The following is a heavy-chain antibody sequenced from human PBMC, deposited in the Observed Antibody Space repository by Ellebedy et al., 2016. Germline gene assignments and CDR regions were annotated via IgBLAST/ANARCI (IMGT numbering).Heavy chain of an antibody. CDR2: VSDNGGST. Sequence: GESLKISXAASGFTFSNYAMGWVRQAPGKGLEWVSGVSDNGGSTYYADSVQGRFTISRDNSKNTLYLQMNSLRAEDTAVYYCATDAGTGTTPPHYFDSWGQGTLVTVSS. D-gene: IGHD1-1*01. V-gene: IGHV3-23*01. CDR3: ATDAGTGTTPPHYFDS. CDR1: GFTFSNYA. J-gene: IGHJ4*02.